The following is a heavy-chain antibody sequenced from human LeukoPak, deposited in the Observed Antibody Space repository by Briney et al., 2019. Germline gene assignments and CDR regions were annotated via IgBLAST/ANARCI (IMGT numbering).Heavy chain of an antibody. CDR3: ARGYLYSSSWPHFDY. CDR2: IYYSGST. D-gene: IGHD6-13*01. V-gene: IGHV4-59*01. CDR1: GGSISSYY. J-gene: IGHJ4*02. Sequence: PSETLSLTCTVSGGSISSYYWSWIGQPPGKGLEWIGYIYYSGSTNYNPSLKSRVTISVDTSKNQFSLKLSSVAAADTAVYYCARGYLYSSSWPHFDYWGQGTLVTVSS.